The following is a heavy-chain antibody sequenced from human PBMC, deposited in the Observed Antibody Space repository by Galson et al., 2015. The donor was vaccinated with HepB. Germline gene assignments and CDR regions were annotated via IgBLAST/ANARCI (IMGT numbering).Heavy chain of an antibody. D-gene: IGHD1-14*01. V-gene: IGHV3-23*01. CDR1: GFTFSSHS. Sequence: SLRLSCAASGFTFSSHSMTWVRQAPGKGLEWVSGIRASGGGTHHADSVKGRFTISRDISKNTLYLHMSGLRAEDTAIYYCAKGLTTTGYYFDHWGQGTLVIVSS. J-gene: IGHJ4*02. CDR2: IRASGGGT. CDR3: AKGLTTTGYYFDH.